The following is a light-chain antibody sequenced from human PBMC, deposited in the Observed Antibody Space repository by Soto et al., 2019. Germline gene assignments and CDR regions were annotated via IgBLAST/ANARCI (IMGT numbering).Light chain of an antibody. CDR1: SSNIGNNY. V-gene: IGLV1-51*01. CDR3: GTWDSSLSAYV. Sequence: QSVLTQPPSVSADPGQKVTISCSGSSSNIGNNYVSWYQQLPGTAPKLPIYDNNKRPSGIPDRFSGSKSGTSATLGITGLQTGDEADYYCGTWDSSLSAYVFGTGTKVTV. J-gene: IGLJ1*01. CDR2: DNN.